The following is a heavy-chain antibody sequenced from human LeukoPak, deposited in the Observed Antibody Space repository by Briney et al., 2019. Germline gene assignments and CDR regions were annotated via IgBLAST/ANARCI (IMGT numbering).Heavy chain of an antibody. CDR2: IYYSGSSNNNPSLN. D-gene: IGHD6-19*01. V-gene: IGHV4-59*01. CDR3: ARGGWYSIN. Sequence: SETVSLTCGVSGGSISGYYWSWIRQSPGKGLEWIGNIYYSGSSNNNPSLNNYNPSLKSRVTISVDTSKNQFSLKLTSVTAADTAVYFCARGGWYSINWGQGTLVTVSS. J-gene: IGHJ4*02. CDR1: GGSISGYY.